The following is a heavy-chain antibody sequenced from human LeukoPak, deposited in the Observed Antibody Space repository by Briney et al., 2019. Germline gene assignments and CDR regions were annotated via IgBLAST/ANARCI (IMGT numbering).Heavy chain of an antibody. D-gene: IGHD5-12*01. CDR3: ARDAWDSGYDIPSGMDV. CDR1: GFTFSSYS. CDR2: SSSSSSYI. Sequence: GGSLRLSCAASGFTFSSYSMNWVRQAPGKGLEWVSSSSSSSSYIYYADSVKGRFTISRDNAKNSLYLQMNSLRAEDTAVYYCARDAWDSGYDIPSGMDVWGKGTTVTVSS. V-gene: IGHV3-21*01. J-gene: IGHJ6*04.